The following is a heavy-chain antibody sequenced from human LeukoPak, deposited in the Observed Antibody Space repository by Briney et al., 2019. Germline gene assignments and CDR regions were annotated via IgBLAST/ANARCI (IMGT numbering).Heavy chain of an antibody. Sequence: ASVKVSCKASGYTFTTYDINWVRQAPGQGLEGMGWMNPNSGNTGYAQRFQGRVTFTRNTSIRTAYMELSSLRSEDTAVYYCARFGCGGDCYSSSYYYYYMDVWGKGTTVTVSS. CDR1: GYTFTTYD. J-gene: IGHJ6*03. V-gene: IGHV1-8*03. CDR3: ARFGCGGDCYSSSYYYYYMDV. D-gene: IGHD2-21*02. CDR2: MNPNSGNT.